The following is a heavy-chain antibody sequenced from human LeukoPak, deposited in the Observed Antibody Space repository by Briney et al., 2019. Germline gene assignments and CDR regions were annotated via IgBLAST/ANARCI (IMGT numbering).Heavy chain of an antibody. CDR3: AKDRPSYSSSGRLFDY. CDR2: IRYDGSNK. D-gene: IGHD6-13*01. Sequence: GGSLRLSCAASGFTFSSYGMHWVRPAPGKGLEWVAFIRYDGSNKYYADSVKGRFTISRDNSKNTLYLQMNSLRAEDTAVYYCAKDRPSYSSSGRLFDYWGQGTLVTVSS. J-gene: IGHJ4*02. CDR1: GFTFSSYG. V-gene: IGHV3-30*02.